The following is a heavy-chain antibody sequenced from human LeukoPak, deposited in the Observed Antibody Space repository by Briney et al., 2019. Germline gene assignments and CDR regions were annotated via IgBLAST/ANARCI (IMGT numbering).Heavy chain of an antibody. V-gene: IGHV3-23*01. D-gene: IGHD2-15*01. CDR2: ISGSGGST. CDR1: GFTFSNYA. CDR3: ARDPLGPVVVVASDVDY. J-gene: IGHJ4*02. Sequence: GGSLRLSCAASGFTFSNYAMSWVRQAPGKGLEWVSSISGSGGSTDYADSVKGRFTISRDNSKNTMYLQMNSLRAEDTAAYYCARDPLGPVVVVASDVDYWGQGTLVTVSS.